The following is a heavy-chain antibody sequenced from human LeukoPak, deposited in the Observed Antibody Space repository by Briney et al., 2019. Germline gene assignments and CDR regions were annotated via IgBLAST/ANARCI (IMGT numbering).Heavy chain of an antibody. CDR3: ARTLEITFGGVIRYYYYGMDV. J-gene: IGHJ6*02. D-gene: IGHD3-16*02. CDR1: GYSISSGGYY. Sequence: SETLSLTCTVSGYSISSGGYYWSWIRQPPGKGLEWIGEINHSGSTNYNPSLKSRVTISVDTSKNQFSLKLSSVTAADTAVYYCARTLEITFGGVIRYYYYGMDVWGQGTTVTVSS. CDR2: INHSGST. V-gene: IGHV4-39*07.